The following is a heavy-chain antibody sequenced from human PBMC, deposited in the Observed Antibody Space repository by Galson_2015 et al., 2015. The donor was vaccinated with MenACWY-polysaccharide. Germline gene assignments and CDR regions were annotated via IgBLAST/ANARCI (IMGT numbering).Heavy chain of an antibody. Sequence: SLRLSCAASGFTFSGYYMTWIRQAPGKGLEWVSCISSSGSPIYYADSVKGRFTVSRDNAKNSLYLQMNSLRAEDTAVYYCTTKTDVFDIWGQGTRVTVSS. D-gene: IGHD5-24*01. V-gene: IGHV3-11*01. J-gene: IGHJ3*02. CDR1: GFTFSGYY. CDR2: ISSSGSPI. CDR3: TTKTDVFDI.